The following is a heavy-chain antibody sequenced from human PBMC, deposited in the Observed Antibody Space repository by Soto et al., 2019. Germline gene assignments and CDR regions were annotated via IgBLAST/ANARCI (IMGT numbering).Heavy chain of an antibody. CDR3: ARLVPGTWFGDY. J-gene: IGHJ4*02. Sequence: EVQLLGSGGGSVQPGGSLRLSCAVSGFTFSNYGMTWVRQAPGKGLEWLSATSDGSTFYRESVKGRFTMSRDDSINMLFLHMSSLRAEDTGTYYCARLVPGTWFGDYWGQGILVSVSS. V-gene: IGHV3-23*01. CDR1: GFTFSNYG. CDR2: TSDGST. D-gene: IGHD6-19*01.